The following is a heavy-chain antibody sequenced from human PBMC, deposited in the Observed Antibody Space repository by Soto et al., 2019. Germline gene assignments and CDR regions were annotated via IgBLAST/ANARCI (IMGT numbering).Heavy chain of an antibody. CDR2: INPSGDTT. D-gene: IGHD6-13*01. CDR1: GYTFNAYS. Sequence: QVQLVQSGSEVKRPGTSVKLSCKAAGYTFNAYSVHWVRQAPGQRLEWMGMINPSGDTTTYAQNFQGRVNMTRDTAAATVYIGLSGLRSEGTAVYYCARGWALGYWGQGNLGTLPS. CDR3: ARGWALGY. V-gene: IGHV1-46*02. J-gene: IGHJ4*02.